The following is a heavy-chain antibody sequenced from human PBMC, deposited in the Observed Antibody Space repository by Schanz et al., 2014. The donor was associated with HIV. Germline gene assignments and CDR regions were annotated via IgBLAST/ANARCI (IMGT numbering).Heavy chain of an antibody. J-gene: IGHJ4*02. D-gene: IGHD3-9*01. V-gene: IGHV3-23*01. CDR2: ISESGRYT. CDR3: AKADEIRHFDWYHPPFDS. CDR1: GLTFSDYA. Sequence: EVQLLESGGGLVQPGGSRRLSCAASGLTFSDYAMTWVRQGAGKGLEWVSTISESGRYTYYADSVKGRFTISRDNSKNTLYLQMNSLRAEDAAVYYCAKADEIRHFDWYHPPFDSWGQGTLVTVSS.